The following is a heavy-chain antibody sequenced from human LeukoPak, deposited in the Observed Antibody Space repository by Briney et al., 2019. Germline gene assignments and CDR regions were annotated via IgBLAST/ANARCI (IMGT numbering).Heavy chain of an antibody. V-gene: IGHV3-23*01. CDR3: AKDSGECELAIFDY. CDR2: ISANGHYP. D-gene: IGHD3-10*01. J-gene: IGHJ4*02. Sequence: GGSLRLSCAVSGFTFKDYALAWVRQAPGKGLEWVATISANGHYPYYPDSVKGRFAISRDNSRDMLFLQMNSLRADDTATYYCAKDSGECELAIFDYWGQGVPVTVSS. CDR1: GFTFKDYA.